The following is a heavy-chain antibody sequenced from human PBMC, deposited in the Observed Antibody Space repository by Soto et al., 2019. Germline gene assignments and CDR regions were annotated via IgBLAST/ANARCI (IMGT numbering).Heavy chain of an antibody. Sequence: PSETLSLTGTVTGGSISSYYGSWIRQPPGKGLEWIGYIYYSGSTNYTPSLKSRVTISVDTSKNQFSLNLSSVTAADTAVYYCASSNIAAAGFYYYGMDVWGRGTTVTVS. CDR1: GGSISSYY. CDR2: IYYSGST. D-gene: IGHD6-13*01. V-gene: IGHV4-59*01. J-gene: IGHJ6*02. CDR3: ASSNIAAAGFYYYGMDV.